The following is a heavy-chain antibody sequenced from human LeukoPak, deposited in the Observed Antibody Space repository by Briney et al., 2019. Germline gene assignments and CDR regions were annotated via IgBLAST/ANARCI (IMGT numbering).Heavy chain of an antibody. J-gene: IGHJ6*03. D-gene: IGHD6-13*01. CDR1: GYTFTGYY. Sequence: ASVKVSCKASGYTFTGYYIHWVRQAPGQGLEWMGWINPNSGGTNYAQKFQGRVTMTRDTSISTAYMELSRLRSDDTAVYYCARESGGSSSWYPPYMDVWGKGTTVTVSS. CDR3: ARESGGSSSWYPPYMDV. CDR2: INPNSGGT. V-gene: IGHV1-2*02.